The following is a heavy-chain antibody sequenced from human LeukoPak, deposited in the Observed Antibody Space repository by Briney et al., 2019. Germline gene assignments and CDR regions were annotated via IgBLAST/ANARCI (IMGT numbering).Heavy chain of an antibody. V-gene: IGHV3-15*01. J-gene: IGHJ4*02. CDR2: IKGGGGTT. CDR1: GLTFRDAS. Sequence: GGSLRLSCVVSGLTFRDASVTWVRQAPGKGLEWIGRIKGGGGTTDYVAAVKGRFTISRDDSQNTVYLQMNSLKTEDTAVYYCIWMNTMNMRGFWGQGTLVTVSS. CDR3: IWMNTMNMRGF. D-gene: IGHD2/OR15-2a*01.